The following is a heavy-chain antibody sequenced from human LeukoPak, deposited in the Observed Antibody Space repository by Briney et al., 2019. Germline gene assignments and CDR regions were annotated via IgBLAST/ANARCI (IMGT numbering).Heavy chain of an antibody. CDR1: GITFSNYA. J-gene: IGHJ4*02. D-gene: IGHD5-18*01. CDR2: ISGSAHKI. CDR3: AGRPTGYSSGYIH. Sequence: GGSLRLSCVASGITFSNYAVSWVRQAPEKGLDWVSVISGSAHKIRYADSVKGRFTISRDNSENIVYLQMDNLRVEDTAVYYCAGRPTGYSSGYIHWGQGTLVTVSS. V-gene: IGHV3-23*01.